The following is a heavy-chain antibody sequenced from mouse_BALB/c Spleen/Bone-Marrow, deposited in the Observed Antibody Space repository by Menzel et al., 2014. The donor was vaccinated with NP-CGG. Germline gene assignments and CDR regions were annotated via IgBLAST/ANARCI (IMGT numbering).Heavy chain of an antibody. CDR1: GYAFSSSW. J-gene: IGHJ2*01. V-gene: IGHV1-82*01. D-gene: IGHD2-1*01. CDR3: ARDGYGKRNYFDY. Sequence: QVQLQQSGPELVKPGASVKISCKASGYAFSSSWMNWVKPRPGQGLEWIGRIYPGDGDTNYNGKFKGKATLTADKSSSTAYMQLSSLTSVDSAVYFCARDGYGKRNYFDYWGQGTTLTVSS. CDR2: IYPGDGDT.